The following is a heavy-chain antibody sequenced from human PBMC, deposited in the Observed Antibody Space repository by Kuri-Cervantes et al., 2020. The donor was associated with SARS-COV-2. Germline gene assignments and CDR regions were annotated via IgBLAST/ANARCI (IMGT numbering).Heavy chain of an antibody. J-gene: IGHJ6*03. Sequence: GGSLRLSCAASGFTFSSYAMHWVRQAPGKGLEWVAVIWYDGSNKYYADSVKGRFTISRDNSKNTLYLQMNSLRAEDTAVYYCARDGVADYYYYYMDVWCKGTTVTVSS. CDR2: IWYDGSNK. V-gene: IGHV3-33*08. CDR1: GFTFSSYA. CDR3: ARDGVADYYYYYMDV. D-gene: IGHD2-15*01.